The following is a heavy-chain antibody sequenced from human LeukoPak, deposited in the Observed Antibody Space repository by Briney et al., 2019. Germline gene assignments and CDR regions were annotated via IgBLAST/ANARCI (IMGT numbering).Heavy chain of an antibody. Sequence: SVKVSCKASGGTFSSYAISWVRQAPGQGLEWMGGIIPIFGTANYAQKFQGRVTITTDESTSTAYMELSSLRSEDTAVYYCARALCSGGSCYPLRGWFDPWGQGTLVTVSS. V-gene: IGHV1-69*05. J-gene: IGHJ5*02. D-gene: IGHD2-15*01. CDR1: GGTFSSYA. CDR3: ARALCSGGSCYPLRGWFDP. CDR2: IIPIFGTA.